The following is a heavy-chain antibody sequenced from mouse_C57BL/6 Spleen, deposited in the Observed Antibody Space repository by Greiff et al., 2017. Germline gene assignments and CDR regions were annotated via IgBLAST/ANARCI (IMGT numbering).Heavy chain of an antibody. CDR1: GYAFSSSW. CDR2: IYPGDGDT. J-gene: IGHJ2*01. Sequence: VQLKESGPELVKPGASVKISCKASGYAFSSSWMNWVKQRPGKGLEWIGRIYPGDGDTNYNGKSKGKATLTADKSSSTAYMQLSSLTSEDSAVYFCARDYYGFDYWGQGTTLTVSS. D-gene: IGHD1-1*01. V-gene: IGHV1-82*01. CDR3: ARDYYGFDY.